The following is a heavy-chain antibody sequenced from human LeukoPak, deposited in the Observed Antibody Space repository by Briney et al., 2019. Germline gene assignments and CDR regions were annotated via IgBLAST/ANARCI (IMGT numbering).Heavy chain of an antibody. CDR3: AKDGYSSSLNHPGATEFDY. CDR2: MRGGGGST. D-gene: IGHD6-6*01. V-gene: IGHV3-23*01. J-gene: IGHJ4*02. CDR1: GFTFSTYA. Sequence: VGSLRLSCAASGFTFSTYAMSWVRQAPGKGLEWVSAMRGGGGSTKYADSVKGRFTISRDDSKNTLYLQMNSLRAEDTAVYYCAKDGYSSSLNHPGATEFDYWGQGTLVAVSS.